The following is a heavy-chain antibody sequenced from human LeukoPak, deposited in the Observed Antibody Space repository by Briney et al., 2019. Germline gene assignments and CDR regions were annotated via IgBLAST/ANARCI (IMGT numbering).Heavy chain of an antibody. D-gene: IGHD2-8*01. CDR2: INHSGST. Sequence: PGGSLRLSCAVSGITLTNYGMTWVRQAPGKGLEWIGEINHSGSTNYNPSLKSRVTISVDTSKNQFSLKLSSVTAADTAVYYCAREGVYYYYYMDVWGKGTTVTVSS. CDR1: GITLTNYG. J-gene: IGHJ6*03. V-gene: IGHV4-34*01. CDR3: AREGVYYYYYMDV.